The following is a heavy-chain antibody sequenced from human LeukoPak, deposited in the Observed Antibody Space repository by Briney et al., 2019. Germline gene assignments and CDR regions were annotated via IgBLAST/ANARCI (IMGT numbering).Heavy chain of an antibody. J-gene: IGHJ5*02. CDR3: ARDWDIVVVVAATFSGFDP. Sequence: ASVKVSCKASGYTFTGHYMHWVRQAPGQGLEWMGWINPNSGGTNYAQKFQGRVTMTRDTSISTAYMELSRLRSDDTAVYYCARDWDIVVVVAATFSGFDPWGQGTLVTVSS. V-gene: IGHV1-2*02. D-gene: IGHD2-15*01. CDR2: INPNSGGT. CDR1: GYTFTGHY.